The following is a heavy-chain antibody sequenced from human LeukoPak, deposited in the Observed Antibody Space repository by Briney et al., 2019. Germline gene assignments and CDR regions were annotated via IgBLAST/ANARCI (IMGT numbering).Heavy chain of an antibody. D-gene: IGHD5-24*01. CDR2: IYSGGST. Sequence: GGSLRLFCTASEYSVGSNYVTWVRQAPGKALEWVSLIYSGGSTYYADSVKGRFTISRDNSKNTLYLQMNSLRAEDTAVYYCAKSGYNRFDYWGQGTLVTVSS. CDR1: EYSVGSNY. V-gene: IGHV3-53*01. J-gene: IGHJ4*02. CDR3: AKSGYNRFDY.